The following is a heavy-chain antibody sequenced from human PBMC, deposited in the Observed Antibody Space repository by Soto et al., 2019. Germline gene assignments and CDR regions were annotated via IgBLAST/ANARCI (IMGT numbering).Heavy chain of an antibody. V-gene: IGHV3-64*01. Sequence: GGSLRLSCAASGFTLSGYAMDWVRQAPGKGLEYVSGISSNGVGTYYANSVQGRFTISRDNSKNTVYLKMGSLRPEDMAVYYCARRARPDFYYMDVWGKGTTVTVSS. D-gene: IGHD6-6*01. CDR1: GFTLSGYA. J-gene: IGHJ6*03. CDR3: ARRARPDFYYMDV. CDR2: ISSNGVGT.